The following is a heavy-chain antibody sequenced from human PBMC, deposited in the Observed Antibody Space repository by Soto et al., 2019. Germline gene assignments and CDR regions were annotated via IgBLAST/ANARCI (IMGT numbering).Heavy chain of an antibody. CDR3: ARGLLSMGVYDY. J-gene: IGHJ4*02. CDR1: GFTVSDYY. V-gene: IGHV3-11*05. Sequence: QVQLVESGGGLVKPGESLRLSCAASGFTVSDYYMTWVRQTPGKGLEWFSYISPSSGDTDYADSVKGRFTISRDNAMNSLYLQMNSLRADDTTLYYYARGLLSMGVYDYWGQGTLVTVSS. CDR2: ISPSSGDT. D-gene: IGHD1-26*01.